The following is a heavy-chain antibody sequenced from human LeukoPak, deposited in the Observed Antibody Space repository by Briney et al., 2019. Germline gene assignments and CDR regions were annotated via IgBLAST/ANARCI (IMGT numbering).Heavy chain of an antibody. CDR1: GYTFTGYY. D-gene: IGHD2-21*02. CDR2: INPNSGGT. J-gene: IGHJ4*02. V-gene: IGHV1-2*02. Sequence: ASVKVSCKASGYTFTGYYMHWVRQAPGQGLEWMGWINPNSGGTNYAQKFQGRVTMTRDTSISTAYMELSRLRSDDTAVYYCARDPQTRTYCGGDCSNPFFDYWGQGTLVTVSS. CDR3: ARDPQTRTYCGGDCSNPFFDY.